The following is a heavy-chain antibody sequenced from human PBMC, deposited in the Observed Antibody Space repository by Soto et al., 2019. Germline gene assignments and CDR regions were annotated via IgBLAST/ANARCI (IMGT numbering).Heavy chain of an antibody. CDR2: IYWDDDK. CDR1: GFSLSTSGVA. J-gene: IGHJ6*01. Sequence: QITLKESGPTLVKPTQTLTLTCTFSGFSLSTSGVAVAWIRQPPGKALEWLALIYWDDDKPCRRSLESKLTIPMVASKIQVVLTMTNIDSVDIATYYCPYLPFCVVFCDWFSLSGM. CDR3: PYLPFCVVFCDWFSLSGM. D-gene: IGHD3-9*01. V-gene: IGHV2-5*02.